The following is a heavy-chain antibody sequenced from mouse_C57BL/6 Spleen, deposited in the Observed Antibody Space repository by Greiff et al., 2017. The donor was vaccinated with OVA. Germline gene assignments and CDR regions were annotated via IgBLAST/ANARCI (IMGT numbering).Heavy chain of an antibody. CDR2: IYPRSGNT. V-gene: IGHV1-81*01. CDR3: AMGTGAYYAMDY. D-gene: IGHD4-1*01. Sequence: VHLVESGAELARPGASVKLSCKASGYTFTSYGISWVKQRTGQGLEWIGEIYPRSGNTYYNEKFKGKATLTADKSSSTAYMELRSRTSEDSAVYFCAMGTGAYYAMDYWGQGTSVTVSS. CDR1: GYTFTSYG. J-gene: IGHJ4*01.